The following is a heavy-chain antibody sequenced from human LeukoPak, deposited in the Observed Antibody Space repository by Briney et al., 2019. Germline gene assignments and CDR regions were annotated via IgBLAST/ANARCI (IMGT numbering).Heavy chain of an antibody. CDR1: GGSFSGYY. CDR2: INHSGST. J-gene: IGHJ4*02. CDR3: ARGDSSSSYFDY. V-gene: IGHV4-34*01. D-gene: IGHD6-13*01. Sequence: PSETLSLTCAVYGGSFSGYYWSWIRQPPGKGLEWIGEINHSGSTNYNPSLKSRVTISVDTSKNQFSLKLSSVTAADTAVYYCARGDSSSSYFDYWGQGTLVTVSS.